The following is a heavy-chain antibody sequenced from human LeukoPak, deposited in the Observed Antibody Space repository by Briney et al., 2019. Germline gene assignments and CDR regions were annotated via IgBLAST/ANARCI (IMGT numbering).Heavy chain of an antibody. D-gene: IGHD2-21*02. CDR2: IYASGSA. V-gene: IGHV4-61*02. CDR3: AREGRRYCGGDCYYWYFDL. Sequence: PSETLSLTCTVSGGSISSGGYYWSWIRQPAEKGLEWIGRIYASGSANYNPSLKSRVTISIDTSKNQFSLKLTSVTAADTAVYYCAREGRRYCGGDCYYWYFDLWGRGTLVTLSS. J-gene: IGHJ2*01. CDR1: GGSISSGGYY.